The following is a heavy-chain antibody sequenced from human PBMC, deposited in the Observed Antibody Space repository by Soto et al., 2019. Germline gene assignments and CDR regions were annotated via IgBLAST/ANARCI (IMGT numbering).Heavy chain of an antibody. J-gene: IGHJ5*02. V-gene: IGHV1-2*04. D-gene: IGHD2-21*02. CDR3: ARAEVVTAIPRSENWFDP. Sequence: QVQLVQSGAEVKKPGASVKVSCKASGYTFTGYYMHWVRQAPGQGLEWMGWINPNSGGTNYAQKFQGWVTMTRDTSISTAYMELSRLGSDDTAVYYCARAEVVTAIPRSENWFDPWGQGTLVTVSS. CDR1: GYTFTGYY. CDR2: INPNSGGT.